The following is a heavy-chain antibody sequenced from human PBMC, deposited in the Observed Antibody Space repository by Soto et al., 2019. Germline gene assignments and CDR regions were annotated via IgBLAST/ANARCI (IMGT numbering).Heavy chain of an antibody. CDR1: GGSISSGGYS. CDR3: ARENNVLPGGYFDY. D-gene: IGHD3-10*01. Sequence: QMQLQESGSGLVKPSQTLSPTCAASGGSISSGGYSWSWIRQPPGKGLECIGYIYHSGSPYYNPSLKIRVTLSVDRSKNQCSLKLSSVTAADTAVYYCARENNVLPGGYFDYWGQGTLVTVSS. CDR2: IYHSGSP. J-gene: IGHJ4*02. V-gene: IGHV4-30-2*01.